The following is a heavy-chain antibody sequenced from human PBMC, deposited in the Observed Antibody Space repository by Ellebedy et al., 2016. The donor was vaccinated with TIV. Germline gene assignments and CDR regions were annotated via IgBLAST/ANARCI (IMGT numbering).Heavy chain of an antibody. V-gene: IGHV3-7*03. CDR1: GFTFKNYW. CDR3: ARRGSRYWHFDL. CDR2: IEDAGTET. D-gene: IGHD1-1*01. J-gene: IGHJ2*01. Sequence: GESLKISCAASGFTFKNYWMTWVRQAPGKGLEWVASIEDAGTETDSVDSAEGRFIISRDNAKNSLSLRINKPRDEDTAGYYCARRGSRYWHFDLWGRGTQVIVSS.